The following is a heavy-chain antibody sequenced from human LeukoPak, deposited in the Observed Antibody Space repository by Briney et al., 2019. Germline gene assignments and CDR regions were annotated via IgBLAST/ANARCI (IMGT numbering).Heavy chain of an antibody. V-gene: IGHV1-69*04. J-gene: IGHJ4*02. CDR1: GGTFSSYA. Sequence: ASVKVSCKASGGTFSSYAISWVRQAPGQGLEWMGRIIPILGIANYAQKFQGRVTITADKSTSTAYMELSSLRSEDTAVYYCARDAYYYDSSGYTAEDYWGQGILVTVSS. CDR2: IIPILGIA. CDR3: ARDAYYYDSSGYTAEDY. D-gene: IGHD3-22*01.